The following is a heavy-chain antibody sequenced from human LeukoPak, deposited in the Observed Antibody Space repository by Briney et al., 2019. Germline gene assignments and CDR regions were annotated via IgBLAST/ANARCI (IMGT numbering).Heavy chain of an antibody. CDR3: ARVDTLRDFWSLLDYYYYMDV. Sequence: GGSLRLSCAASGFTFSSYWMSWVRQAPGKGLEWVAHINNDGSEKYYVESVKGRFTISRDNAKNSLYLQMNRLRAEDTAVYYCARVDTLRDFWSLLDYYYYMDVWGKGTTVTVSS. V-gene: IGHV3-7*01. J-gene: IGHJ6*03. CDR1: GFTFSSYW. D-gene: IGHD3-3*01. CDR2: INNDGSEK.